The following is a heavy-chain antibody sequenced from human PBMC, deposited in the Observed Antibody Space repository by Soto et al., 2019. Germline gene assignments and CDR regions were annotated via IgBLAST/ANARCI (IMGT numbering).Heavy chain of an antibody. J-gene: IGHJ6*02. V-gene: IGHV5-51*01. CDR3: ASGGDYGMDV. Sequence: GESIRVSWKGAGYRFTSYGSGWVRQMPGKGLEWMGIIYPGDSDTRYSPSFQGQVTISADKSISTAYLQWSSLKASDTAMYYCASGGDYGMDVWGQGTTVTVSS. CDR1: GYRFTSYG. CDR2: IYPGDSDT. D-gene: IGHD3-16*01.